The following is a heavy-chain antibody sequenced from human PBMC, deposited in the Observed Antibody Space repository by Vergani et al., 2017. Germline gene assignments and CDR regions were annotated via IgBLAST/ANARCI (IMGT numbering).Heavy chain of an antibody. V-gene: IGHV4-38-2*02. Sequence: QVQLQESGPGLVRPSETLSLTCTVSDSSISSGYYWGWIRQPPGKGLEWIGSIYHSGSTYYNPSLKSRVTISIDTSKNQFSVKLNSVTAADSAVYYCARHYCGADCYPDYWGQGTLVTVFS. CDR3: ARHYCGADCYPDY. D-gene: IGHD2-21*02. J-gene: IGHJ4*02. CDR2: IYHSGST. CDR1: DSSISSGYY.